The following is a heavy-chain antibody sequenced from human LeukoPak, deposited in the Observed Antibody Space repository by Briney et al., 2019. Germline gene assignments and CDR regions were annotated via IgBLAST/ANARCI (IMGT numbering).Heavy chain of an antibody. CDR3: ARATTRPLYCSSTSCLRRRSTNWFDP. J-gene: IGHJ5*02. D-gene: IGHD2-2*01. CDR1: GYTFTSYD. Sequence: ASVKVSCKASGYTFTSYDINWVRQATGQGLEWMGWMNPNSGNTGYAQKFKGRVTMTRNTSISTAYMELSSLRSEDTAVYYCARATTRPLYCSSTSCLRRRSTNWFDPWGQGTLVTVSS. V-gene: IGHV1-8*01. CDR2: MNPNSGNT.